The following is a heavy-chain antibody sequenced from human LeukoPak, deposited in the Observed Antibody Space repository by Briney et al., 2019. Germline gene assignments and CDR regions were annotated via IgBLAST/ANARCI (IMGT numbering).Heavy chain of an antibody. V-gene: IGHV3-23*01. Sequence: GGSLRLSSAASGFTFSSYAMSWVRQAPGKGLEWVSAISGSGGSTYYADSVKGRFTISRDNSKNTLYLQMNSLRAEDTAVYYCAKGGTGYSYGDYYYYGMDVWGQGTTVTVSS. CDR2: ISGSGGST. CDR3: AKGGTGYSYGDYYYYGMDV. CDR1: GFTFSSYA. J-gene: IGHJ6*02. D-gene: IGHD5-18*01.